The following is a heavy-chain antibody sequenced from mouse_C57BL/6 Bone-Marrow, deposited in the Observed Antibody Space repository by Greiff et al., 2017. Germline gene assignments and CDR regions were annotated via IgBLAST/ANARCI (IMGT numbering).Heavy chain of an antibody. CDR2: ISDGGSYT. CDR1: GFTFSSYA. V-gene: IGHV5-4*01. D-gene: IGHD4-1*01. CDR3: ARLNWDYAMDY. Sequence: DVQLVESGGGLVKPGGSLKLSCAASGFTFSSYAMSWVRRTPEKRLEWVATISDGGSYTYYPDNVKGRFTISRDNAKNNLYLQMSHLKSEDTAMYYCARLNWDYAMDYWGQGTSVTVSS. J-gene: IGHJ4*01.